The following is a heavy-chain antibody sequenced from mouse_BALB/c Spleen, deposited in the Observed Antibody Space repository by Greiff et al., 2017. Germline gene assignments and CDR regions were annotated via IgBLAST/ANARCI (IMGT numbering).Heavy chain of an antibody. V-gene: IGHV2-9*02. CDR2: IWAGGST. Sequence: VQLQQSGPGLVAPSQSLSITCTVSGFSLTSYGVHWVRQPPGKGLEWLGVIWAGGSTNYNSALMSRLSISKDNSKSQVFLKMNSLQTDDTAMYYCARGGITTVVADYFDYWGQGTTLTVSS. D-gene: IGHD1-1*01. CDR3: ARGGITTVVADYFDY. CDR1: GFSLTSYG. J-gene: IGHJ2*01.